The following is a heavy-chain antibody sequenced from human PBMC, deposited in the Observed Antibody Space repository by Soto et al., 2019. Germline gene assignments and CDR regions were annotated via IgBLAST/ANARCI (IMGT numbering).Heavy chain of an antibody. D-gene: IGHD2-15*01. CDR2: IYHSGTT. V-gene: IGHV4-30-2*01. Sequence: NPSETLSLTCTVSGGSIGNDDYSWSWVRQPPGKGLEWIGYIYHSGTTYYNPSLTSRVTISVDGSNNQFSLKLTSMTAADTAVYYCATVIPATRYFAYWGQGILVTVSS. CDR1: GGSIGNDDYS. J-gene: IGHJ4*02. CDR3: ATVIPATRYFAY.